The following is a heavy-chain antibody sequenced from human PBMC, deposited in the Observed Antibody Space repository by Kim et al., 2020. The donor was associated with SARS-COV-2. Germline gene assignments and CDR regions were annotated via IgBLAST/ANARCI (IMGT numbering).Heavy chain of an antibody. CDR3: ARVTFPLGGVARDGFDI. Sequence: GGSLRLSCAASGFSFSSHSIHWVRQSPGKGLEWVALISFDGINQLYADSVRGRFTISRDDSKNTVYLQMNSLRVEDTAVYYCARVTFPLGGVARDGFDIWGQGTMITVSS. V-gene: IGHV3-30-3*01. D-gene: IGHD2-15*01. J-gene: IGHJ3*02. CDR2: ISFDGINQ. CDR1: GFSFSSHS.